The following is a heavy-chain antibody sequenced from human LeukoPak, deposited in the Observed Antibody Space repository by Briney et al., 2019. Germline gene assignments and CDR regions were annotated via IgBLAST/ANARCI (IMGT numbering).Heavy chain of an antibody. CDR1: GGSIRSSYYY. V-gene: IGHV3-23*01. D-gene: IGHD3-10*01. Sequence: PSSETLSLTCTVSGGSIRSSYYYWGWVRQAPGKGLEWVSIVSDDGGTTYYADSVKGRFTISRDSSKNTLYLQMNSLRAKDSAIYYCAKRVSYSSGSHFDYWGQGTLVTVSS. J-gene: IGHJ4*02. CDR2: VSDDGGTT. CDR3: AKRVSYSSGSHFDY.